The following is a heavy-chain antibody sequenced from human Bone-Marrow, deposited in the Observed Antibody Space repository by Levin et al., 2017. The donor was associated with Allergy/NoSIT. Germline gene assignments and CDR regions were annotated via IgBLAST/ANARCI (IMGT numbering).Heavy chain of an antibody. CDR3: AKDRGGFIFTGWCFDY. CDR1: GFNFSGYG. Sequence: QAGGSLRLSCAASGFNFSGYGMHWVRQAPGQGLAWVAVISYDGNTKYYADSVKDRFTISRDFSKNTLFLHMNSLRAEDTAVYYCAKDRGGFIFTGWCFDYWGQGTLVTVSS. D-gene: IGHD6-19*01. V-gene: IGHV3-30*18. CDR2: ISYDGNTK. J-gene: IGHJ4*02.